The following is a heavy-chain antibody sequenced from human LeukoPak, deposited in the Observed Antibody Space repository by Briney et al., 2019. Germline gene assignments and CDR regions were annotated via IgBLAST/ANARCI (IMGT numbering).Heavy chain of an antibody. J-gene: IGHJ4*02. V-gene: IGHV3-21*01. CDR2: ISSRSSYI. D-gene: IGHD6-19*01. CDR1: GFTFSSYT. Sequence: GGSLRLSCAASGFTFSSYTMNWVRQAPGKGLEWVSSISSRSSYIYYADSVKGRFTISRDNAKNSLYLQMNSLRAEDTAVYYCAGWDDSGWYGRRGYWGQGTLVTVSS. CDR3: AGWDDSGWYGRRGY.